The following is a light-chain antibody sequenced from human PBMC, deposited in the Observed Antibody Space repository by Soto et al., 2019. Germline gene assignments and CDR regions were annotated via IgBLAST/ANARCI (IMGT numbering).Light chain of an antibody. CDR1: SSDVGGYNS. J-gene: IGLJ1*01. CDR2: DVT. CDR3: SSYASGGTYV. V-gene: IGLV2-14*01. Sequence: QSVLTQPASVSGSPGQSIAISCTGTSSDVGGYNSVSWYQQHPSKAPKLMIYDVTNRPSGVSNRISGSKSDNTASQTISGLQAEDEADYYCSSYASGGTYVFGTGTKVTV.